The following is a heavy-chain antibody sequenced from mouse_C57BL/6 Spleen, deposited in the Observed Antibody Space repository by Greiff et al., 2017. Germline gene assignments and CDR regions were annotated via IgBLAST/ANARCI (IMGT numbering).Heavy chain of an antibody. V-gene: IGHV1-69*01. CDR1: GYTFTSYW. D-gene: IGHD2-5*01. CDR2: IATSDSYT. J-gene: IGHJ2*01. CDR3: STYSNHFDY. Sequence: VQLQQPGAELVMPGASVKLSCTASGYTFTSYWMHWVKQRPGQGLEWIGEIATSDSYTNYNQQFKGKSTLNVDKSARTAYMQLSSLTSEDSAVYYCSTYSNHFDYWGQGTTRTVSS.